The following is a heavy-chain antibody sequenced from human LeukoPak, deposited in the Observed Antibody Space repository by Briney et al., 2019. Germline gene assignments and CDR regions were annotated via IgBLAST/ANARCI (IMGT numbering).Heavy chain of an antibody. CDR2: IYTSGST. D-gene: IGHD6-6*01. CDR3: ARQLVAEGAFDI. V-gene: IGHV4-4*07. J-gene: IGHJ3*02. CDR1: GGSISSYY. Sequence: NPSETLSLTCTVSGGSISSYYWSWIRPPAGKGLEWIGRIYTSGSTNYNPSLKSRVTMSVDTSKIQFSLKLSSVTAADTAVYYCARQLVAEGAFDIWGQGTMVTVSS.